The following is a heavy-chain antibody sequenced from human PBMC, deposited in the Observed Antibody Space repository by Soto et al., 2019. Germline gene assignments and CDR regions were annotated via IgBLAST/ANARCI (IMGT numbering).Heavy chain of an antibody. J-gene: IGHJ4*02. D-gene: IGHD2-2*01. Sequence: PSETLSVTCAVSGCSISSGGYSWIWIRQGPGKGREWVGYSYDSGSTDYNPSLKSRVTISVDRSKNQFSLKRRCVTAADRAMYYCARGYGSSTSCYEFDSWGQGTLVTVSS. CDR1: GCSISSGGYS. CDR3: ARGYGSSTSCYEFDS. V-gene: IGHV4-30-2*01. CDR2: SYDSGST.